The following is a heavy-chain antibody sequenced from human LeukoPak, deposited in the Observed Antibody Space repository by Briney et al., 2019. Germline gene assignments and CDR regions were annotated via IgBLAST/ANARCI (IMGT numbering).Heavy chain of an antibody. CDR1: GGSISSNSYY. J-gene: IGHJ6*03. Sequence: SETLSLTCAVSGGSISSNSYYWGWIRQPPGKGLEWIGSIYYSGSTYYNPSLKSRVTISVDTSKNQFSLKLSSVTAADTAVYYCARDRVQAHWSGKYYYCYYMDVWGKGTTATVSS. CDR2: IYYSGST. V-gene: IGHV4-39*02. CDR3: ARDRVQAHWSGKYYYCYYMDV. D-gene: IGHD3-3*01.